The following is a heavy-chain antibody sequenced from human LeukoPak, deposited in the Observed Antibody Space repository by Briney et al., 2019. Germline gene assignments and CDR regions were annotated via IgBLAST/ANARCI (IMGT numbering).Heavy chain of an antibody. CDR3: ATGGGSGYYYYFDY. V-gene: IGHV1-24*01. CDR2: FDPEDGET. Sequence: ASVKVSCKVSGYTLTELSMHWERQAPGEGLEWMGGFDPEDGETIYAQKFQGRVTMTEDTSTDTAYMELSSLRSEDTAVYYCATGGGSGYYYYFDYWGQGTLVTVSS. D-gene: IGHD3-22*01. CDR1: GYTLTELS. J-gene: IGHJ4*02.